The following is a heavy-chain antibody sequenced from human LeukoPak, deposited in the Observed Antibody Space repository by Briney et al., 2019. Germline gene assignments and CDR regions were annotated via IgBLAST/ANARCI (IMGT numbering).Heavy chain of an antibody. CDR2: INDAGSDT. V-gene: IGHV3-74*01. D-gene: IGHD3-10*01. CDR3: VREYYGQLY. Sequence: QSGGSLRLSCAASGFTGNWMQWVRQAPGKGLVWVSHINDAGSDTKYADSVKGRFTISRDNAKNTLYLQMNRLRAEDTAMYYCVREYYGQLYWGQGTRVTVYS. J-gene: IGHJ4*02. CDR1: GFTGNW.